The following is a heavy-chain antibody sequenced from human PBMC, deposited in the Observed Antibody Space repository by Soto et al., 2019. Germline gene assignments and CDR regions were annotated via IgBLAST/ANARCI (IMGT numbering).Heavy chain of an antibody. CDR2: IWSDGSNE. CDR3: ARERMFGDNKHNYMDV. D-gene: IGHD3-10*02. Sequence: QVQLVESGGGVVQHGRSLRLSCAASEFTFSRHGMHWVRQAPGKGLQWVGVIWSDGSNEVYADSVKGRFIISRDNSKNILYLQMNSLRAEDTAVYYCARERMFGDNKHNYMDVWGTGITVTVSS. V-gene: IGHV3-33*01. CDR1: EFTFSRHG. J-gene: IGHJ6*03.